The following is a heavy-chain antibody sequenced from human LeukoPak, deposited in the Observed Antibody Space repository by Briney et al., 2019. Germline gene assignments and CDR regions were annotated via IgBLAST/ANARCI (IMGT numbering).Heavy chain of an antibody. D-gene: IGHD5-24*01. Sequence: GGSLRLSCAASGFTFSSYSMNWVRQAPGKGLEWVSSISSSSSYIYYADSVKGRFTISRDNAKNSLYLQMNSLRAEDTAVYYCARGRDGYTPREDYWGQGTLVTVSS. CDR3: ARGRDGYTPREDY. CDR1: GFTFSSYS. CDR2: ISSSSSYI. V-gene: IGHV3-21*01. J-gene: IGHJ4*02.